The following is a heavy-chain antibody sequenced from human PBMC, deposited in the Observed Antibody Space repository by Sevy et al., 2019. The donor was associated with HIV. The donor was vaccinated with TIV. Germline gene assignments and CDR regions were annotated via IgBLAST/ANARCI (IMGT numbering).Heavy chain of an antibody. D-gene: IGHD6-13*01. CDR1: GFTFGDYC. J-gene: IGHJ4*02. CDR3: TRWKAAQSIFDY. Sequence: GGSLRLSCTASGFTFGDYCMSWVRQAPGKGLEWVAFLKSDVYGGTFDHAASGRGRFVISRVDSKTIAYLQMNDLKTEGTGVYYCTRWKAAQSIFDYWGQGALVTVSS. V-gene: IGHV3-49*04. CDR2: LKSDVYGGTF.